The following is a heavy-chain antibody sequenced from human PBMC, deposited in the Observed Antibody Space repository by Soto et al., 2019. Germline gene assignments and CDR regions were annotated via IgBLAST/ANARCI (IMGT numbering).Heavy chain of an antibody. D-gene: IGHD4-17*01. CDR1: GFSLTTYDMG. CDR2: IYWDDDK. CDR3: AHAGDYDLLTFDH. Sequence: VSGPTGEPAQTLTLTCAFSGFSLTTYDMGVAWIRQPPGKALEWLALIYWDDDKRYSPSLKDRLAISKDTSRNQVVLTITNMDPGDTATYFCAHAGDYDLLTFDHWGPGTLVTVSS. V-gene: IGHV2-5*02. J-gene: IGHJ4*02.